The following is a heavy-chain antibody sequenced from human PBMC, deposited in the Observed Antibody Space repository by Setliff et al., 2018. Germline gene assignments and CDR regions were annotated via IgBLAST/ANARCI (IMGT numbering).Heavy chain of an antibody. D-gene: IGHD3-3*01. CDR1: GCTFTSYY. CDR3: ARESTAKNFWGEYSDY. CDR2: INPSGGST. V-gene: IGHV1-46*01. Sequence: GASVKVSCKASGCTFTSYYMHWVRQAPGQELEWMGVINPSGGSTTYAQRFQGRVTMTRDTSTSTVYMYLSSLRSEDTAVYYCARESTAKNFWGEYSDYWGQGTLVTVSS. J-gene: IGHJ4*02.